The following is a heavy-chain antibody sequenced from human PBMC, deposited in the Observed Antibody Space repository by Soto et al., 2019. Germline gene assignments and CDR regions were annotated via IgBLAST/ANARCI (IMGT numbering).Heavy chain of an antibody. CDR1: GFSLSNARMG. Sequence: SGPTLVNPTETLTLTCTVSGFSLSNARMGVSWIRQPPGKALEWLAHIFSNDEKSYSTSLKSRLTISKDTSKSQVVLTMTNMDPVDTATYYCARIKAMIHGYFDYWGQGTLVTVSS. CDR3: ARIKAMIHGYFDY. J-gene: IGHJ4*02. V-gene: IGHV2-26*01. CDR2: IFSNDEK. D-gene: IGHD3-22*01.